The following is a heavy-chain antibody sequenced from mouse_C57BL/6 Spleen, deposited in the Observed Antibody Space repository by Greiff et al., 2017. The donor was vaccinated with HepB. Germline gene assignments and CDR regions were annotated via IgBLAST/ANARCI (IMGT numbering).Heavy chain of an antibody. CDR1: GFTFSDYG. V-gene: IGHV5-17*01. D-gene: IGHD2-4*01. CDR3: ARPYDDSGYAMDY. J-gene: IGHJ4*01. Sequence: EVQRVESGGGLVKPGGSLKLSCAASGFTFSDYGMHWVRQAPEKGLEWVAYISSGSSTIYYADTVNGRFTISSDNAKNTLFLQMTSLRAEDTAMYYCARPYDDSGYAMDYWGQGTSVTVSS. CDR2: ISSGSSTI.